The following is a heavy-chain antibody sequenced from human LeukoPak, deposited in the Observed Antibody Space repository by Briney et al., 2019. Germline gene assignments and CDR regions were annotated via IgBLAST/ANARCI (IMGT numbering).Heavy chain of an antibody. Sequence: SETLSLTCSVTLFSISSGYCWGWIRQPPGKGLEWIGSIYHSGNTYYNLSLKSRLTISLDTSKNQFSLKLKSVTAADTAVYYCARGFGLAAAGADYWGQGTLVTVSS. V-gene: IGHV4-38-2*02. D-gene: IGHD6-13*01. J-gene: IGHJ4*02. CDR2: IYHSGNT. CDR3: ARGFGLAAAGADY. CDR1: LFSISSGYC.